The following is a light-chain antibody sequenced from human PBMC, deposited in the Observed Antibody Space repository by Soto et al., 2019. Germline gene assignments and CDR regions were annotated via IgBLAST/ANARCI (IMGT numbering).Light chain of an antibody. CDR3: SSYAGSATYV. Sequence: QSALTQPASVSGSPGQSITISCTRTNNDVGRYDLVSWYQQHPDRTPKLIIYEAFKGPSGVSDRFSGSKAGNTAFLIISGLQAEDEADYYCSSYAGSATYVFGSGTKLTVL. CDR2: EAF. J-gene: IGLJ1*01. CDR1: NNDVGRYDL. V-gene: IGLV2-23*01.